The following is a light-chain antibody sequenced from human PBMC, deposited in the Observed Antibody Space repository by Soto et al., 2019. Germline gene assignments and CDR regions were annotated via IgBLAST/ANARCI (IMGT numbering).Light chain of an antibody. V-gene: IGLV1-40*01. CDR3: QSYDNSHDWDVI. CDR1: GSNFGAGYA. Sequence: QSVLTQPPSVSGAPGQRVTISCTGSGSNFGAGYAVHWYQQRPGPAPKLLISNSDNRPSGVPDRFSGSKSGTSASLAITGLQAEDEADYYCQSYDNSHDWDVIFGGGTKVTVL. J-gene: IGLJ2*01. CDR2: NSD.